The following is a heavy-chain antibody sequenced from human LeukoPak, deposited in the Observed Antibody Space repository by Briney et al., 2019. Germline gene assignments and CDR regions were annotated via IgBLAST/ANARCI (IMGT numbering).Heavy chain of an antibody. V-gene: IGHV3-21*06. CDR2: FTSRSRSI. D-gene: IGHD6-13*01. Sequence: GGSLRLSCAASGFTFSSYSMTWVRQAPGKGLEWLSSFTSRSRSIYYADSVKGRFTISRDNAKNLLYLQMNSLRAEDTAVYYCARGIAAAGTDAFDIWGQGTTVTVSS. CDR1: GFTFSSYS. J-gene: IGHJ3*02. CDR3: ARGIAAAGTDAFDI.